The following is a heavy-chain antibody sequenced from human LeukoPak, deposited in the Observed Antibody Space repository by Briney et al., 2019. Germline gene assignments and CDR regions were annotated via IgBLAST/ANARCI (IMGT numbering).Heavy chain of an antibody. J-gene: IGHJ4*02. CDR2: ISSSSSTI. CDR1: GFTFSSYS. CDR3: AGDRSSFLCSSTSCRYEYYFDY. Sequence: GGSLRLSCAASGFTFSSYSMNWVRQAPGKGLEWVSYISSSSSTIYYADSVKGRFTISRDNAKNSLYLQMNSLRAEDTAVYYCAGDRSSFLCSSTSCRYEYYFDYWGQGTLVTVSS. V-gene: IGHV3-48*01. D-gene: IGHD2-2*01.